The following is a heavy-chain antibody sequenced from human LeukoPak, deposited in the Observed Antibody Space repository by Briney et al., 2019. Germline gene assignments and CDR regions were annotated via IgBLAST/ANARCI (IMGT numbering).Heavy chain of an antibody. CDR3: ARHSTPLWLYFDY. CDR2: IYYSGST. CDR1: GGSISSYY. V-gene: IGHV4-59*08. J-gene: IGHJ4*02. Sequence: PSETLSLTCTVSGGSISSYYWSWIRQPPGKGLEWIGYIYYSGSTYYNPSLKSRVTISVDTSKNQFSLKLSSVTAADTAVYYCARHSTPLWLYFDYWGQGTLVTVSS. D-gene: IGHD5-18*01.